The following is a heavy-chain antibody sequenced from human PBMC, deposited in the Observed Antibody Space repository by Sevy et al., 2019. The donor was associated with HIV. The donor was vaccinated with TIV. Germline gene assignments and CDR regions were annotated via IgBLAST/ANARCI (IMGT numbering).Heavy chain of an antibody. J-gene: IGHJ4*02. D-gene: IGHD2-15*01. CDR3: ARAPVYCRGGNCYPYHFDY. CDR2: INPNNGGT. Sequence: ASVKASCKASGYSFTGYYIHWVRQAPGQGLEWMGWINPNNGGTNYAQEFQGRVTMTRDTSISTVYMELSRLKSDDTAVYYCARAPVYCRGGNCYPYHFDYWGQGTLVTVSS. CDR1: GYSFTGYY. V-gene: IGHV1-2*02.